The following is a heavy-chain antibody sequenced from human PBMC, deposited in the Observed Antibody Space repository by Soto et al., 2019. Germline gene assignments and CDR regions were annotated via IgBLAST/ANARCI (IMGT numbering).Heavy chain of an antibody. CDR1: GGSISSSSYY. CDR2: IYYSGST. CDR3: ATSHYDYIWGSYRGGVDY. D-gene: IGHD3-16*02. Sequence: QLQLQESGPGLVKPSETLSLTCTVSGGSISSSSYYWGWIRQPPGKGLEWIGSIYYSGSTYYNPSFKSRVTISVDTSKTQSSLKLSSVPAADTAVYYCATSHYDYIWGSYRGGVDYWGQGTLVTVSS. V-gene: IGHV4-39*01. J-gene: IGHJ4*02.